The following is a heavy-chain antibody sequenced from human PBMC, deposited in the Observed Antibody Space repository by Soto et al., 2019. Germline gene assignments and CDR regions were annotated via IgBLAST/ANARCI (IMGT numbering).Heavy chain of an antibody. CDR1: GFTVSSHY. D-gene: IGHD2-2*01. Sequence: GGSLRLSCAASGFTVSSHYMTWVRQAPGKGLEWVSVIYSGGSTYHADSMKGRFTISRDNSKNTLYLQMNSLRAEDTAVYYCARDSEYCSSTSCYIYYYYMDVWGEGTTVTVSS. CDR2: IYSGGST. J-gene: IGHJ6*03. CDR3: ARDSEYCSSTSCYIYYYYMDV. V-gene: IGHV3-66*01.